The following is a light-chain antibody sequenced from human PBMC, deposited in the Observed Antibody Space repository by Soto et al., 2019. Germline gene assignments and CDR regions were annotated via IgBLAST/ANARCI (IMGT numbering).Light chain of an antibody. CDR3: SSYTSSSLVV. J-gene: IGLJ2*01. CDR2: DVS. Sequence: QSVLTQPASVSGSPGQSITISCTGTSSDVGGYNYVSWYQQHPGKALKLMIYDVSNRPSGVSNRFSGSKSGNTASLTISGLQAEDEADYYCSSYTSSSLVVFGGGTKLTVL. V-gene: IGLV2-14*01. CDR1: SSDVGGYNY.